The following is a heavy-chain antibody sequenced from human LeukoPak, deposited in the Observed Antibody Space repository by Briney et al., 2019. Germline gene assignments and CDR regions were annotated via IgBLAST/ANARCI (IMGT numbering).Heavy chain of an antibody. Sequence: GGSLRLSCAASGFTFSSYWMHWVRQAPGKGLVWVSRIKSDGSSTSYADSVKGRFTISRDNAKNTLYLQMNSLRAEDTAVYYCASRDYYDSSGYYDAFDIWGQGTMVTVSS. CDR1: GFTFSSYW. J-gene: IGHJ3*02. D-gene: IGHD3-22*01. CDR2: IKSDGSST. CDR3: ASRDYYDSSGYYDAFDI. V-gene: IGHV3-74*01.